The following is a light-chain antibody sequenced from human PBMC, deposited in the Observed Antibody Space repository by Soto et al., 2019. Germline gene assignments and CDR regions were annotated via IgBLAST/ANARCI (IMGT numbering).Light chain of an antibody. Sequence: EIVLTQSPATLSLSPGERATLSCRASQSVSSYLAWYQQKPGQAPRLLIYDASNRATGIPARFSGSGSGTDFPLTISSLGPEDFAVYYCQQRSNWPLTFGPGTKVDIK. CDR1: QSVSSY. CDR2: DAS. V-gene: IGKV3-11*01. J-gene: IGKJ3*01. CDR3: QQRSNWPLT.